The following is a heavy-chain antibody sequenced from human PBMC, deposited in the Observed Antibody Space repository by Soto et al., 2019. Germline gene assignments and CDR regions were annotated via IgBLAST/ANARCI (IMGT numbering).Heavy chain of an antibody. CDR2: ISSSGDII. V-gene: IGHV3-11*04. Sequence: GGSLRLSCAASGFTFSDYYMSWIRQAPGKGLEWISYISSSGDIIYYADSMKGRFTISRDNAKNSLYLEMNSLRAEDTAVYYCARESEDLTSNFDYWGQGTLVTVSS. CDR1: GFTFSDYY. CDR3: ARESEDLTSNFDY. J-gene: IGHJ4*02.